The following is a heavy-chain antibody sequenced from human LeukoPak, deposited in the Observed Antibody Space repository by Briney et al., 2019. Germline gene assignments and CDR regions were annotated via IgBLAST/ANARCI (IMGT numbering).Heavy chain of an antibody. Sequence: ASVKVSCKASGYTFTSYGISWVRQAPGQGLEWMGWISAYNGNTNYAQKLQGRVTMTTDKSTSTAYMELRSLRSDDTAVYYCAREVDVDTAMVTDYWGQGTLVTVSS. D-gene: IGHD5-18*01. CDR2: ISAYNGNT. J-gene: IGHJ4*02. V-gene: IGHV1-18*01. CDR3: AREVDVDTAMVTDY. CDR1: GYTFTSYG.